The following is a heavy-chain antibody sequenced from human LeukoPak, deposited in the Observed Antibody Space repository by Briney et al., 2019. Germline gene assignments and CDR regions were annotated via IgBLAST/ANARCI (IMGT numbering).Heavy chain of an antibody. J-gene: IGHJ4*02. CDR3: ARGPPYSSSWGGYYFDY. CDR1: GVSISSYY. V-gene: IGHV4-59*01. CDR2: IYYSEST. D-gene: IGHD6-13*01. Sequence: SETLSRTCTVSGVSISSYYWSWIRQPPGKGLECLGYIYYSESTNYNPSLKSRVTIPVDKSKNQFSLKLSSVTAADTAVYYCARGPPYSSSWGGYYFDYWGQGILVTVSS.